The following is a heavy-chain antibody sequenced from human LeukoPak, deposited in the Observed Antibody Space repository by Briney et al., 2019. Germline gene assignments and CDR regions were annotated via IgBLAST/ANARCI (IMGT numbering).Heavy chain of an antibody. CDR1: GFTFSSYS. Sequence: GGSLRPSCAASGFTFSSYSMNWVRQAPGKGLEWVSSISSSSSYIYYADSVKGRFTISRDNAKNSLYLQMNSLRAEDTAVYYCARWRGSSVDYWGQGTLVTVSS. CDR2: ISSSSSYI. D-gene: IGHD3-10*01. J-gene: IGHJ4*02. V-gene: IGHV3-21*01. CDR3: ARWRGSSVDY.